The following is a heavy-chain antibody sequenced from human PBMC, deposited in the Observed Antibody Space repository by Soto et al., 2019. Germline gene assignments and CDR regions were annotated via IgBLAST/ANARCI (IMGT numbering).Heavy chain of an antibody. CDR1: GYTLTELS. CDR3: ALAIHTVTTLDV. J-gene: IGHJ6*04. V-gene: IGHV1-24*01. CDR2: FDPEDGET. D-gene: IGHD4-17*01. Sequence: ASVKVSCKVSGYTLTELSMHWVRQAPGKGLEWMGGFDPEDGETIYAQKFQGRVTMTEDTSTDTAYMELSSLRSEDTAVYYCALAIHTVTTLDVWGKGTTVTVSS.